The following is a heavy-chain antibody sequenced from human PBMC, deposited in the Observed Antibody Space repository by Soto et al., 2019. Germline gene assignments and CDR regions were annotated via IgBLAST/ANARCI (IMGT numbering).Heavy chain of an antibody. CDR2: IIPIFGTA. Sequence: SVKVSCKASGGTFSSYAISWVRQAPGQGLEWMGGIIPIFGTANYAQKFQGRVAITADESTSTAYMELSSLRSEDTAVYYCAREEATGARYAFDIWGQGTMVTVSS. J-gene: IGHJ3*02. CDR1: GGTFSSYA. CDR3: AREEATGARYAFDI. D-gene: IGHD1-26*01. V-gene: IGHV1-69*13.